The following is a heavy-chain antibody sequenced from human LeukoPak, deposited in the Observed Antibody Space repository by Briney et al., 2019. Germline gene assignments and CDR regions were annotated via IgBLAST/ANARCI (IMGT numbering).Heavy chain of an antibody. CDR1: GFTVSSNY. V-gene: IGHV3-66*02. D-gene: IGHD3-9*01. Sequence: GGSLRLSCAASGFTVSSNYMSWVRQAPGKGLEWVSVIYSGGSTYYADSVKGRFTISRDNSKNTLYLQMNSLRAEDTAVYYCARDAWYYDILTGYYSDAFDIWGQGTMVTVSS. CDR3: ARDAWYYDILTGYYSDAFDI. CDR2: IYSGGST. J-gene: IGHJ3*02.